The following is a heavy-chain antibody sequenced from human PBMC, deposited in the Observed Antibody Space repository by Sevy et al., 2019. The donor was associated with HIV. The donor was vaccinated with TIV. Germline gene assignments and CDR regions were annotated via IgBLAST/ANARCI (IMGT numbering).Heavy chain of an antibody. CDR1: GYTFTGYY. CDR2: INPNRGGT. J-gene: IGHJ5*02. CDR3: ARDRPYCSGGSCFPSFDP. Sequence: ASVKVSCKASGYTFTGYYMHWVRQAPGQGLEWMGWINPNRGGTNYGQKFQGRVTMTRDTSISTAYMELSRLRSDDTAVYYCARDRPYCSGGSCFPSFDPWGQGTLVTVSS. V-gene: IGHV1-2*02. D-gene: IGHD2-15*01.